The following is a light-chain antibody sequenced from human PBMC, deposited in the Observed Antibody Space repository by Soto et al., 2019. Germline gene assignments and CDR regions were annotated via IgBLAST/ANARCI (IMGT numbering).Light chain of an antibody. CDR1: QSISSS. CDR3: QQYSIFSRT. V-gene: IGKV1-5*01. Sequence: QRTQSPSSLSASVGGKVTITCRASQSISSSLNWYQQKPGKAPKLLIYDASTLESGVPSRFSGSGSGTEFSLTISSLQPDDFATFYCQQYSIFSRTFGQGTKVDI. J-gene: IGKJ1*01. CDR2: DAS.